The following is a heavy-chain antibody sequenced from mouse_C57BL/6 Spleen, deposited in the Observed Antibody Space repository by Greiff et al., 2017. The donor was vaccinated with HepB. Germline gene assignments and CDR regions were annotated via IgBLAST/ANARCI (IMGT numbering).Heavy chain of an antibody. CDR3: ARSRDYYGSSSFAY. CDR1: GYTFTCYW. D-gene: IGHD1-1*01. CDR2: IYTGSGST. J-gene: IGHJ3*01. V-gene: IGHV1-55*01. Sequence: VQLQQSGAELVKPGASVKMSCKASGYTFTCYWITWVKQRPGQGLEWIGDIYTGSGSTNYNEKFKSKATLTVDTSSSTAYMQLSSLTSEDSAVYYCARSRDYYGSSSFAYWGQGTLVTVSA.